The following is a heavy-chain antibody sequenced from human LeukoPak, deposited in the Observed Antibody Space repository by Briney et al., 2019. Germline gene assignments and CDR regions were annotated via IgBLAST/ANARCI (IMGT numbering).Heavy chain of an antibody. CDR3: ARDSSGNYDSSGYPGY. CDR2: INPSGGST. D-gene: IGHD3-22*01. Sequence: ASVKVSCTASGYTFTSYYMHWVRQAPGQGLEWMGIINPSGGSTGYAQKFQGRVTMTRDTSTSTVYMELSSLRSEDTAVYYCARDSSGNYDSSGYPGYWGQGTLVTVSS. CDR1: GYTFTSYY. V-gene: IGHV1-46*01. J-gene: IGHJ4*02.